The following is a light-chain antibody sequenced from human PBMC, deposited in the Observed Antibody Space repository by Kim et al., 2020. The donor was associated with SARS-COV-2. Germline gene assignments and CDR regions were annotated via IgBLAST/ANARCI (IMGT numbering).Light chain of an antibody. CDR3: QQYDNLPLT. J-gene: IGKJ4*01. CDR2: GAS. CDR1: HDIITY. V-gene: IGKV1-33*01. Sequence: DIQMTQSPSSLSASLGDRVTIACQASHDIITYLSWFQQKPGKAPKLLITGASNLETGVPTRFSGSGSGTDFTFTISSLQPEDIATYYCQQYDNLPLTFGGGTKVDIK.